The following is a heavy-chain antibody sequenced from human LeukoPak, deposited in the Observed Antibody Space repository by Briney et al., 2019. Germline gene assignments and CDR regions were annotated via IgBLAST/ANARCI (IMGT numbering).Heavy chain of an antibody. V-gene: IGHV4-38-2*02. D-gene: IGHD2-2*01. CDR2: IYHSGST. CDR1: GYSISSGYY. J-gene: IGHJ4*02. Sequence: SETLSLTCTVSGYSISSGYYWGWTRQPPGKGLEWIGSIYHSGSTYYNPSLKSRVTISVDTSKNQFSLKLSSVTAADTAVYYCATAPGYCSSTSCPPDYWGQGTLVTVSS. CDR3: ATAPGYCSSTSCPPDY.